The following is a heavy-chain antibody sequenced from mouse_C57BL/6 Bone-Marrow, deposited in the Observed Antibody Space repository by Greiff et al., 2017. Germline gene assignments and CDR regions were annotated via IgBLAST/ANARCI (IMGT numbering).Heavy chain of an antibody. V-gene: IGHV1-55*01. CDR3: AREDEDYDVSWFAY. D-gene: IGHD2-4*01. J-gene: IGHJ3*01. CDR1: GYTFTSYW. CDR2: IYPGSGST. Sequence: VKLQQPGAELVKPGASVKMSCKASGYTFTSYWITWVKQRPGQGLEWIGDIYPGSGSTNYNEKFKSKATLTVDTSSSTAYMQLSSLTSEDSAVYYCAREDEDYDVSWFAYWGQGTLVTVSA.